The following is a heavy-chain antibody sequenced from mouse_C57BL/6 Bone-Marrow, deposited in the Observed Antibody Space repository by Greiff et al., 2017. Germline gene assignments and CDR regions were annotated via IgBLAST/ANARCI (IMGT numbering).Heavy chain of an antibody. CDR2: IDPENGDT. CDR3: TTNYGSDY. Sequence: VQLKESGAELVRPGASVKLSCTASGFNIKDDYMHWVKQRPEQGLEWIGWIDPENGDTEYASKFQGKATITADTSANTAYLQRSSLTSEDTAVYYCTTNYGSDYWGQGNAITVSA. J-gene: IGHJ2*01. CDR1: GFNIKDDY. V-gene: IGHV14-4*01. D-gene: IGHD1-1*01.